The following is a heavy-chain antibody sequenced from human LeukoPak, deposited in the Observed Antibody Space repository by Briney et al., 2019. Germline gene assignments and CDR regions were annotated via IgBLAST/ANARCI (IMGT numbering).Heavy chain of an antibody. CDR2: IIPIFGTA. Sequence: SVKVSCKASGGTFSSYAISWVRQAPGQGLEWMGGIIPIFGTANYAQKFQGRVTITADESTSTAYMELSSLRSEDTAVHYCARGSYYYDSSGYYPLTSTFDYWGQGTLVTVSS. V-gene: IGHV1-69*13. J-gene: IGHJ4*02. D-gene: IGHD3-22*01. CDR1: GGTFSSYA. CDR3: ARGSYYYDSSGYYPLTSTFDY.